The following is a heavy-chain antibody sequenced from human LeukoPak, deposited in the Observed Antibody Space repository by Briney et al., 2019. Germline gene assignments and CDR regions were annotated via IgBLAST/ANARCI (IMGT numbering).Heavy chain of an antibody. D-gene: IGHD3-10*01. Sequence: PGGSLRLSCAASGFTFSSYGMHWVRQAPGKGLEWVAVMGYDGGNKFYADSVKGRFTISRDNSKNTLYLQMNSLRAEDTAVYYCARQGDPEAPRYGSGSYYSHSYAVDVWGQGTTVTVSS. V-gene: IGHV3-33*01. J-gene: IGHJ6*02. CDR3: ARQGDPEAPRYGSGSYYSHSYAVDV. CDR2: MGYDGGNK. CDR1: GFTFSSYG.